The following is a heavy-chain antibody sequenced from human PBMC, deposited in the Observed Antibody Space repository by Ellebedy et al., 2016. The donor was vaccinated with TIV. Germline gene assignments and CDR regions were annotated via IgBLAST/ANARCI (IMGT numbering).Heavy chain of an antibody. CDR1: GFTVSNNY. D-gene: IGHD2/OR15-2a*01. V-gene: IGHV3-53*01. J-gene: IGHJ4*02. CDR3: ARGVLSGY. CDR2: IYCGGST. Sequence: GESLKISCAASGFTVSNNYISWVRQAPGKGLEWVSVIYCGGSTYYADSVKGRFSISRDNSKNTVYLQMNSLRAEDTGVYYCARGVLSGYWGQGTLVTVSS.